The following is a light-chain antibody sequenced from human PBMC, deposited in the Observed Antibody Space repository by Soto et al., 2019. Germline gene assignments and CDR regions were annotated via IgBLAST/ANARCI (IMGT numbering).Light chain of an antibody. J-gene: IGLJ1*01. CDR2: EVS. CDR1: SSDVGAYNY. V-gene: IGLV2-14*01. Sequence: SALTQPASVSGSPGQSITISCTGTSSDVGAYNYVSWYQQHPGKAPKLMIYEVSNRPSGVSHRFSGSKSDNTASLTISGLQTDDEADYYRSSYTSSRTLVFGTGTKVTVL. CDR3: SSYTSSRTLV.